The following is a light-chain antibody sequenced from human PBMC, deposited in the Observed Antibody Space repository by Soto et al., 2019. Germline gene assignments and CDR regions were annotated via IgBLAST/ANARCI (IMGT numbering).Light chain of an antibody. CDR2: EVS. Sequence: LTQPASVSGSPGQSITIACTGTSSDVGGYIYVSWFQQHPGKAPKLIIYEVSNRPSGVSDRFSASKSGNTASLTISGLQAEDESTYYCSSYSSSSTLVFGTGTKVTVL. CDR3: SSYSSSSTLV. V-gene: IGLV2-14*01. J-gene: IGLJ1*01. CDR1: SSDVGGYIY.